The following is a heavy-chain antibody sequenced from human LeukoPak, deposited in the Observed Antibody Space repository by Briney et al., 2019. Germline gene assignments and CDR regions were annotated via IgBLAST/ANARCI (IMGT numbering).Heavy chain of an antibody. D-gene: IGHD3-10*01. CDR1: GYTFTSYA. J-gene: IGHJ6*02. Sequence: ASVKVSCKASGYTFTSYAMHWVRQAPGQRLEWMGWINAGNGNTKYSQKFQGRVTITRDTSASTAYMELSSLRSEDTAVYYCARLVGGSGSRYGMDVWGQGTTVIVSS. CDR2: INAGNGNT. CDR3: ARLVGGSGSRYGMDV. V-gene: IGHV1-3*01.